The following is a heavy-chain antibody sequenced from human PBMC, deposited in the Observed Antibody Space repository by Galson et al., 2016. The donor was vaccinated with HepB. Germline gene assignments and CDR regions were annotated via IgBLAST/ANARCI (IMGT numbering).Heavy chain of an antibody. Sequence: SVKVSCKASGYTFISYGINWVRQAPGQGLEWLGWISAHNGNTSYAQNIQGRVTMTTDTSTSTGYMELRRLRSDETAVYYCARGSAVAGTGGISYWGQGTLVTVSS. V-gene: IGHV1-18*01. CDR2: ISAHNGNT. J-gene: IGHJ4*02. CDR1: GYTFISYG. CDR3: ARGSAVAGTGGISY. D-gene: IGHD6-19*01.